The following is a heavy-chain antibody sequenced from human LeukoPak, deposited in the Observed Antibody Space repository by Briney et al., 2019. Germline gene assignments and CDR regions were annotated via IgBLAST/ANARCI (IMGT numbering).Heavy chain of an antibody. CDR1: GFTFSSYA. V-gene: IGHV3-30-3*01. J-gene: IGHJ4*02. D-gene: IGHD5-18*01. CDR2: ISYDGSNK. CDR3: ARALRIQLWLGLLY. Sequence: GRSLRLSCAASGFTFSSYAMHWVRQAPGKGLEWVAVISYDGSNKYYADSVKGRFTISRDNSKNTLYLQMNSLRAEDTAVYYCARALRIQLWLGLLYWGQGTLVTVSS.